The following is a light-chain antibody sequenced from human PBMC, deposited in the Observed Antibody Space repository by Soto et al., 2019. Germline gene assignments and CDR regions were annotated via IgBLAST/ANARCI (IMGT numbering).Light chain of an antibody. Sequence: EIVLTQSPATLSLSPGERATLSCWASQSVSNSLAWYQQRPGQSPRLLIYDVSTRATGIPARFGGSGSGTEFTLTIHSLQSEDFAVYYCQQYNDWPLMFGQGTKVDIK. J-gene: IGKJ1*01. CDR3: QQYNDWPLM. CDR1: QSVSNS. V-gene: IGKV3D-15*01. CDR2: DVS.